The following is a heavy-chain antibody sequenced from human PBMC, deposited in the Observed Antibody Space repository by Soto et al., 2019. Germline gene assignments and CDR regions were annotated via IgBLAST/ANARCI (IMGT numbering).Heavy chain of an antibody. D-gene: IGHD3-10*01. V-gene: IGHV3-30*18. CDR3: AKVMVRGVDSFAFDI. CDR1: GFTFSHYG. J-gene: IGHJ3*02. CDR2: ISSDGSNK. Sequence: QVQLVESGGGVVQPGRSLGLSCAASGFTFSHYGMHWVRQAPGKGLEWVAVISSDGSNKYYADSVKGRFTISRDNSNNTLYLQMNSLRAEDTAVYYFAKVMVRGVDSFAFDIWGQGTLVTVSS.